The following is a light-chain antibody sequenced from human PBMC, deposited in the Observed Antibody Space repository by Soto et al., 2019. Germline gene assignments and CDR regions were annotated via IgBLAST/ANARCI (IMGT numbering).Light chain of an antibody. CDR1: NSDVGNYNL. CDR2: AVS. J-gene: IGLJ2*01. CDR3: CSYAGRSTPVV. Sequence: QSVLTQAASVSGSPGQSITISCTGTNSDVGNYNLVSWYQQHPGKAPKLMIYAVSQRPSGVSNRFSGSKSANKASLTISGLQAENEAYYYCCSYAGRSTPVVFGGGTKLTVL. V-gene: IGLV2-23*02.